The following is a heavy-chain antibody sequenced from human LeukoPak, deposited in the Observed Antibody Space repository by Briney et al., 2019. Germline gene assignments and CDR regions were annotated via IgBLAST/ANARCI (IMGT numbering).Heavy chain of an antibody. V-gene: IGHV4-39*07. J-gene: IGHJ4*02. Sequence: PSETLSLTCTVSGGSISSSSYYWGWIRQPPGRGLEWIGSIYYSGSTYYNPSLKSRVTISVDTSKNQFSLKLSSVTAADTAVYYCARGQVFAFDYWGQGTLVTVSS. CDR1: GGSISSSSYY. CDR3: ARGQVFAFDY. CDR2: IYYSGST.